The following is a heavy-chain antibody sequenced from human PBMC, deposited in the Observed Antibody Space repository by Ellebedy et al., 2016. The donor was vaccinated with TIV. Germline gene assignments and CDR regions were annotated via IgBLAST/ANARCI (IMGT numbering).Heavy chain of an antibody. CDR3: ARPLIAAAGMGFDP. V-gene: IGHV3-74*01. CDR1: GFTFSSYW. J-gene: IGHJ5*02. CDR2: INSDGRTI. Sequence: PGGSLRLSCAASGFTFSSYWMHWVRQTPGKGLEWVSRINSDGRTINYADSVRGRFTISRDNAKNTVFLEMNSLRVDDTAVYYCARPLIAAAGMGFDPWGQGTLVTVSS. D-gene: IGHD6-13*01.